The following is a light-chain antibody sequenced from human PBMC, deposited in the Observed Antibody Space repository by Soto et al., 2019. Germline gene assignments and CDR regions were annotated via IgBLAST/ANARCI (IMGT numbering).Light chain of an antibody. CDR1: QGISSY. J-gene: IGKJ1*01. CDR2: ATS. Sequence: AIRMTQSPSSLSASTGDRVTITCRASQGISSYLAWFQQKPGRPPKHLMSATSTLQSDVPSRFSGSGSGTDFTLTIGCLQSEDLATYYCQQYYTYPWTFGQGTKVEIK. CDR3: QQYYTYPWT. V-gene: IGKV1-8*01.